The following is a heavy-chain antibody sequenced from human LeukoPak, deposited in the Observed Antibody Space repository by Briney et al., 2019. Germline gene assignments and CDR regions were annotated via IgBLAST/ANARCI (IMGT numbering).Heavy chain of an antibody. J-gene: IGHJ4*02. CDR1: GYTFTNYY. CDR2: INPSGTST. Sequence: ASVKVSCKTSGYTFTNYYMHWVRQAPGQGLEWMGIINPSGTSTTYAQKCQGRVTMTRDTSTSTDFMELSSLRSEDTAVYYCARHDLGGSSPFDYRGQGTLVTVSS. CDR3: ARHDLGGSSPFDY. D-gene: IGHD2-15*01. V-gene: IGHV1-46*01.